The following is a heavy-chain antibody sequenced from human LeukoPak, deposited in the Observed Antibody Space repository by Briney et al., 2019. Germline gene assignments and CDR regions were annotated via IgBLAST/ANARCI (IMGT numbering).Heavy chain of an antibody. V-gene: IGHV4-34*01. Sequence: SETLSLTCAVYGGSFSGYYWSRIRQPPGKGLEWIGEISHSGSTNYNPSLKSRVTISIDTSKNQFSLKLSSVTAADTAVYYCARLYSRFYYYYMDVWGKGTTVTISS. D-gene: IGHD1-14*01. CDR3: ARLYSRFYYYYMDV. CDR1: GGSFSGYY. J-gene: IGHJ6*03. CDR2: ISHSGST.